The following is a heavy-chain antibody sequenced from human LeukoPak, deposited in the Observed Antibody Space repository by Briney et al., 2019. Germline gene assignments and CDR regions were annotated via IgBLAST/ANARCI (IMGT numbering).Heavy chain of an antibody. CDR1: GFTFTSYA. CDR2: INHNGNVN. CDR3: ARGGGLDV. Sequence: GGSLRLSCAATGFTFTSYAMNWVRQAPGKGLEWVASINHNGNVNYYVDSVKGRFTISRDNAKNSLYLQMSNLRAEDTAVYFCARGGGLDVWGQGATVTVSS. J-gene: IGHJ6*02. V-gene: IGHV3-7*03. D-gene: IGHD3-16*01.